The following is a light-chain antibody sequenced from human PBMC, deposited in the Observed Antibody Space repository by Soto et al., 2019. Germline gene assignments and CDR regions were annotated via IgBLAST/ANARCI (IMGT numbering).Light chain of an antibody. CDR3: QQYKNWPRT. CDR2: SAA. V-gene: IGKV3-15*01. J-gene: IGKJ4*02. CDR1: QSVDIN. Sequence: EIVLTQSPATLSVSPGDRVTLSCRASQSVDINLAWYQQRSGQAPRLLIYSAATRHTDMPGRFSGSGSGTEFTLTTSSLQSEDFAVYYCQQYKNWPRTFGRGTKVDIK.